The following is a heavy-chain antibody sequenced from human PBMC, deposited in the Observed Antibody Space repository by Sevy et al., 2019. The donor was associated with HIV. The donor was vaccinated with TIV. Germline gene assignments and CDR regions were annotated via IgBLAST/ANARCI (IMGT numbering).Heavy chain of an antibody. CDR1: GFTFGDYC. J-gene: IGHJ4*02. CDR2: LKSDVYGGTV. D-gene: IGHD6-13*01. Sequence: QLGGSLRLSCTASGFTFGDYCMSWVRQAPGKGLEWVAFLKSDVYGGTVDHAASVRGRFVISRDDSKTIAYLQMNDLKTEDTGVYYCTRWKAAQSIFDYWGLGALVTVSS. CDR3: TRWKAAQSIFDY. V-gene: IGHV3-49*04.